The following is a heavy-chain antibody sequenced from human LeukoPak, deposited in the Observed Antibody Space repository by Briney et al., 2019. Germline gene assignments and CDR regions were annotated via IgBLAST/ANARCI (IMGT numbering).Heavy chain of an antibody. CDR2: IYHSGST. CDR3: ARGDVVVPAAIAG. D-gene: IGHD2-2*01. Sequence: SETLSLTCTVSGGSISSGGYYWSWIRQPPGKGLEWIGYIYHSGSTYYNPSLKSRVTISVDRSKNQFSLKLSSVTAADTAVYYCARGDVVVPAAIAGWGQGTLVTVSS. CDR1: GGSISSGGYY. J-gene: IGHJ4*02. V-gene: IGHV4-30-2*01.